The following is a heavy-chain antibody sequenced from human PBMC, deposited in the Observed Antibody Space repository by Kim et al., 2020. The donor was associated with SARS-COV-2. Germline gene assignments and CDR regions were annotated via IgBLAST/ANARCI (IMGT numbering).Heavy chain of an antibody. CDR3: AKTTGSSWGARRYFDY. D-gene: IGHD3-16*01. J-gene: IGHJ4*02. CDR2: ISDRDANT. Sequence: GGSLRLSCAASGFTFSNYVMSWVRQAPGKGPEWVSSISDRDANTWYADSVKGRFTISRDNSKDTLYVQMNSLRAEDTALYYCAKTTGSSWGARRYFDYWGQGVLVTVSS. CDR1: GFTFSNYV. V-gene: IGHV3-23*01.